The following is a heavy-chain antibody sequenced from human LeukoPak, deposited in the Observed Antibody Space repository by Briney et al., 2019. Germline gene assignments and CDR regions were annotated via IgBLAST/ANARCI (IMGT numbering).Heavy chain of an antibody. CDR2: ISSSGSTI. Sequence: GGSLRLSCAASGFTLSSYEMNWVRQAPGKGLEWVSYISSSGSTIYYADSVKGRFTISRDNAKNSLYLQMNCLRAEDTAVYYCARSDQSGYNSIDYWGQGTLVTVSS. J-gene: IGHJ4*02. CDR1: GFTLSSYE. CDR3: ARSDQSGYNSIDY. D-gene: IGHD5-24*01. V-gene: IGHV3-48*03.